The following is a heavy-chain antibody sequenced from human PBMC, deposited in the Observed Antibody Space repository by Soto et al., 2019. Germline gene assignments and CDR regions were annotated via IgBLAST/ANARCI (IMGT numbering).Heavy chain of an antibody. CDR3: ATLPAAMYFYGSDV. Sequence: SETLSLTCSVSGGSVSIITYYWAWVRQTPGKGLEWLGSILHSGSTYYNPTLKSRLTLSVDTSEDQFSLNLSSVTATDSGVYYCATLPAAMYFYGSDVWGPGTTVTVSS. V-gene: IGHV4-39*01. CDR2: ILHSGST. J-gene: IGHJ6*02. CDR1: GGSVSIITYY. D-gene: IGHD2-2*01.